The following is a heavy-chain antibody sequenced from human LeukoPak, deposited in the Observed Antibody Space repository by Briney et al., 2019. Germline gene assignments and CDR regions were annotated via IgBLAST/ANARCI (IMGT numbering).Heavy chain of an antibody. D-gene: IGHD3-10*01. CDR1: GYTFTSYD. CDR2: MNPNSGNT. J-gene: IGHJ5*02. CDR3: ARGKFVMVRGVIAWFDP. V-gene: IGHV1-8*01. Sequence: GSVKVSCKASGYTFTSYDINWVRQATGQGLEWMGWMNPNSGNTGYAQKFQGRVTMTRNTSISTAYMELSSLRSEDTAVYYCARGKFVMVRGVIAWFDPWGQGTLVTVSS.